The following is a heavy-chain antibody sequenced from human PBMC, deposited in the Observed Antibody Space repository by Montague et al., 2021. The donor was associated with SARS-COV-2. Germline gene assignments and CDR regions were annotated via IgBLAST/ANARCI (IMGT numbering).Heavy chain of an antibody. J-gene: IGHJ6*02. V-gene: IGHV4-34*01. D-gene: IGHD4-17*01. Sequence: SETLSLTCAVYGGSFGGYYWSWIRQPPGKGLEWIGEINHSGSTNYNPSLKSRVTISVDTSKNQFSLKLSSVTAADTAVYYCARGTTVTTLFYYYYGMDVWGQGTLVTVSS. CDR3: ARGTTVTTLFYYYYGMDV. CDR1: GGSFGGYY. CDR2: INHSGST.